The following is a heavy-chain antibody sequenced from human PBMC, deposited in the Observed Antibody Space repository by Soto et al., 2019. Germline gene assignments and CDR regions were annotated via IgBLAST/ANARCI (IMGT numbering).Heavy chain of an antibody. V-gene: IGHV1-69*13. D-gene: IGHD1-1*01. CDR3: ARGPNWNARYYYYAMDV. CDR2: IVPIYGIP. CDR1: GGTFNTHS. J-gene: IGHJ6*02. Sequence: SVKVSCKTAGGTFNTHSISWVRQAPGHGFEWMGGIVPIYGIPSHAQKFQGRVTITADEPTTTVYMELSSLRSDDTAVYYCARGPNWNARYYYYAMDVWGQGTTVTVSS.